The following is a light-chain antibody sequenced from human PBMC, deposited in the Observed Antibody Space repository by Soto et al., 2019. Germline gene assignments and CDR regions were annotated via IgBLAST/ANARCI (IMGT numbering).Light chain of an antibody. V-gene: IGKV1-5*01. CDR2: DAS. CDR3: QQYISYPYT. Sequence: GDRVTITCRASQATNTCLAWYQQKPGTAPKLLIYDASSLEGGVPSRFSASGSGTEFTLTISSLQPDDLATYYCQQYISYPYTFGQGTKVEIK. J-gene: IGKJ2*01. CDR1: QATNTC.